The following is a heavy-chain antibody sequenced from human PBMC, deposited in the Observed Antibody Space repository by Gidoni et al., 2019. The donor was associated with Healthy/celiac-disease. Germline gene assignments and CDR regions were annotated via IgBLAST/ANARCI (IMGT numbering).Heavy chain of an antibody. CDR2: ISYDGSNK. V-gene: IGHV3-30*18. CDR1: GFTFSSYG. D-gene: IGHD1-26*01. Sequence: QVQLVESGGGVVQPGRSLRLSCAASGFTFSSYGMHWVRQAPGKGLEWVAVISYDGSNKYYADSVKGRFTISRDNSKNTLYLQMNSLRAEDTAMYYCAKATTKWELLYDAFDIWGQGTMVTVSS. CDR3: AKATTKWELLYDAFDI. J-gene: IGHJ3*02.